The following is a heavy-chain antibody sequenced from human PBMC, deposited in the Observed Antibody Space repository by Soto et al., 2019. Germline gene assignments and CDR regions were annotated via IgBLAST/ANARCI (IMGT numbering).Heavy chain of an antibody. V-gene: IGHV3-48*02. D-gene: IGHD3-10*01. J-gene: IGHJ4*02. Sequence: GGSLRLSCAASGFTFSIFSMNWVRRAPGKGLEWVSHISGSSTTICYADSVKGRFTISRDNAKNSLYLQMNSLRDDDTAVYYCARASAQYDSGTYEGGYYYFDSWGQGTLVTVSS. CDR3: ARASAQYDSGTYEGGYYYFDS. CDR2: ISGSSTTI. CDR1: GFTFSIFS.